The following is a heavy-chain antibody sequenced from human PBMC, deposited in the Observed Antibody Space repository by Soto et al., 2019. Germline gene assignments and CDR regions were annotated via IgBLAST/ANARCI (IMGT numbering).Heavy chain of an antibody. J-gene: IGHJ6*02. D-gene: IGHD3-3*01. CDR2: IYQSGRT. CDR3: AREMTIFGVAPGGGVDV. CDR1: GGSISTFDYS. V-gene: IGHV4-30-2*01. Sequence: QLHLQESGSGLVRPSQTLSLTCGVSGGSISTFDYSWSWIRQAPGRGLEWIGSIYQSGRTYFIPSLTSRATMSLDKSKNQFSLKITSAVAADTARYYCAREMTIFGVAPGGGVDVWGQGTTVTVSS.